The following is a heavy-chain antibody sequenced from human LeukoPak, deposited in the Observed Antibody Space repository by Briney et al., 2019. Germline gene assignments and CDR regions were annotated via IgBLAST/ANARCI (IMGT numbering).Heavy chain of an antibody. CDR1: GFTFSRYY. CDR2: INSDGSST. J-gene: IGHJ4*02. CDR3: TRVFVGDEYSSSGY. V-gene: IGHV3-74*01. Sequence: RPGGSLRLSCAASGFTFSRYYMHWVRQAPGKGLVWVSRINSDGSSTTYADSVKGRFTISRDNAKNTLYLQMNSLKVEDTAVYYCTRVFVGDEYSSSGYWGQGTLVTVYS. D-gene: IGHD6-13*01.